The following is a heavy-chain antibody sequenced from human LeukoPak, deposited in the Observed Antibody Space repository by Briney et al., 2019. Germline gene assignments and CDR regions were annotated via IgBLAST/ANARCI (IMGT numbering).Heavy chain of an antibody. J-gene: IGHJ4*02. CDR2: IWYDGSNK. CDR3: ARGSSRVVVAAGDY. V-gene: IGHV3-33*01. CDR1: GFTFSSYG. D-gene: IGHD2-15*01. Sequence: GGSLRLSCAASGFTFSSYGMHWVRQAPGKGLEWVAVIWYDGSNKYYADSVKGRFTISRDNSKNTLYLQMNSLRAEDTAVYYCARGSSRVVVAAGDYWGQGTLVTVSS.